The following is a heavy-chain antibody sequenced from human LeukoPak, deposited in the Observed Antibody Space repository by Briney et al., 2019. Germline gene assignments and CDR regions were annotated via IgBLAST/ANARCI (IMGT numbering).Heavy chain of an antibody. CDR1: GFTFSSYA. CDR2: ISGSGGST. CDR3: AKDLIAVAGEFDY. J-gene: IGHJ4*02. V-gene: IGHV3-23*01. Sequence: GGSLRLSCAASGFTFSSYAMSWVRQAPGQGLGWVSAISGSGGSTYYADSVKGRFTISRDNSKNTLYLQMNSLRAEDTAVYYCAKDLIAVAGEFDYWGQGTLVTVSS. D-gene: IGHD6-19*01.